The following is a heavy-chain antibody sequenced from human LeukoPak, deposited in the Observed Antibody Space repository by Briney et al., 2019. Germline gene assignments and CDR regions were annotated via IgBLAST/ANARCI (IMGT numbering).Heavy chain of an antibody. CDR3: ARYQYSSGYMDV. Sequence: GGSLRLSCAASGFTCSSYSMNWVRQAPGKGLEWVSSISSSSSYIYYADSVKGRFTISRGNAKNSLYLQMNSLRAEDTAVYYCARYQYSSGYMDVWGKGTTVTVSS. J-gene: IGHJ6*03. CDR2: ISSSSSYI. D-gene: IGHD5-18*01. V-gene: IGHV3-21*01. CDR1: GFTCSSYS.